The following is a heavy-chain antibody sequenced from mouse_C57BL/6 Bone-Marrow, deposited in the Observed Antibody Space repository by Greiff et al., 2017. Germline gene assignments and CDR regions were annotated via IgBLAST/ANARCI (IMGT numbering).Heavy chain of an antibody. Sequence: VQLQQSGAELVRPGSSVKLSCKASGYTFTSYWMHWVKQRPIQGLEWIGNIDPSDSETHYNQKFKDKATLTVDKSSSTAYMQLSSLTSEDSAVYYCARRKGGYFDYWGQGTTLTVSS. CDR1: GYTFTSYW. CDR2: IDPSDSET. CDR3: ARRKGGYFDY. J-gene: IGHJ2*01. V-gene: IGHV1-52*01.